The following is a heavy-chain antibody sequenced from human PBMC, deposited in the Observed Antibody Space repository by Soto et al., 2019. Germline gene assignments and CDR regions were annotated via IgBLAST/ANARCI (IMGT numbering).Heavy chain of an antibody. CDR3: ARXFRNYYDSSGYQSGFDY. J-gene: IGHJ4*02. D-gene: IGHD3-22*01. V-gene: IGHV4-39*01. CDR2: IYYSGST. Sequence: SETLSLTCTVSGGSISSSSYYWGWIRQPPGKGLEWIGSIYYSGSTYYNPSLKSRVTISVDTSKNQFSLKLSSVTAADTAVYYCARXFRNYYDSSGYQSGFDYWGQGTLVTVSS. CDR1: GGSISSSSYY.